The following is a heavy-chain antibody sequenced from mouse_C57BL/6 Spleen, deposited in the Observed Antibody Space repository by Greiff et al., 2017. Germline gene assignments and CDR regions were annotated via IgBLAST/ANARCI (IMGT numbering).Heavy chain of an antibody. CDR2: IDPSDSYT. CDR3: ARSRFLDY. CDR1: GYTFTSYW. J-gene: IGHJ2*01. Sequence: VQLQQPGAELVMPGASVKLSCKASGYTFTSYWMPWVKQRPGQGLEWIGEIDPSDSYTNYNQKFKGKSTLTVDKSSSTAYMQLSSLTSEDSAVYYCARSRFLDYWGQGTTLTVSS. V-gene: IGHV1-69*01.